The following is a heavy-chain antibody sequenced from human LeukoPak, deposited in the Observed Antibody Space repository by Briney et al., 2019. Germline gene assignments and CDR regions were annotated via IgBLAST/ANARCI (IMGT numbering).Heavy chain of an antibody. CDR1: GYTFSNYE. Sequence: ASVKVSCKASGYTFSNYEITWVRQAPGQGLEWMGWINPHNGNTNYAQRLQGRVTMTTDTSTSTAYMELRSLGSDDTAVYYCARDRTVAATEQLFDYWGQGTLVAVSS. CDR2: INPHNGNT. V-gene: IGHV1-18*04. J-gene: IGHJ4*02. D-gene: IGHD2-15*01. CDR3: ARDRTVAATEQLFDY.